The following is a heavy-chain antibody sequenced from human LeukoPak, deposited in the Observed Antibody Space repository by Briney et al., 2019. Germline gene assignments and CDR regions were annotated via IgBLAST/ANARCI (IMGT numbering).Heavy chain of an antibody. V-gene: IGHV3-33*01. CDR1: GFTFSSYG. D-gene: IGHD1-1*01. Sequence: PGGSLRLSCAASGFTFSSYGMHWVRQAPGKGLEWVAVIWYDGSNKYYADSVKGRFTISRDTNTLYLEMNSLRAEDTAVYYCARDIWNDGNYYMDVWGKGTSVTVSS. CDR3: ARDIWNDGNYYMDV. J-gene: IGHJ6*03. CDR2: IWYDGSNK.